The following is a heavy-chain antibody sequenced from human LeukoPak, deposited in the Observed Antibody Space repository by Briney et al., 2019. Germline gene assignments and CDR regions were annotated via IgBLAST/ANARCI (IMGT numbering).Heavy chain of an antibody. V-gene: IGHV4-38-2*01. J-gene: IGHJ4*02. CDR1: GFTFSSYA. Sequence: LRLSCAASGFTFSSYAMHWVRQTPEKGLEWIGSMYPIGSTYYTPSLRSRVTISIDTSQNQFSLKLTSVTAADTAKYYCTSGGGVAVADYWGQGTLVTVSS. CDR2: MYPIGST. CDR3: TSGGGVAVADY. D-gene: IGHD6-19*01.